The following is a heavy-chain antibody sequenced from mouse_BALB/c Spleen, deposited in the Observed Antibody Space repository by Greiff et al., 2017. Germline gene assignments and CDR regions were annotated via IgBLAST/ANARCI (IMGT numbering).Heavy chain of an antibody. J-gene: IGHJ4*01. Sequence: QIQLQQSGPGLVQPSQSLSITCTVSGFSLTSYGVHWVRQSPGKGLEWLGVIWSGGSTDYNAAFISRLSISKDNSKSQVFFKMNSLQADDTAIYYCARGIYDGYSFAMDYWGQGTSVTVSS. CDR1: GFSLTSYG. CDR3: ARGIYDGYSFAMDY. V-gene: IGHV2-4-1*01. D-gene: IGHD2-3*01. CDR2: IWSGGST.